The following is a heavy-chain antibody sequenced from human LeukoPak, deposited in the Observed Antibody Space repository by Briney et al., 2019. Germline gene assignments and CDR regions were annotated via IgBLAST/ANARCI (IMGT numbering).Heavy chain of an antibody. CDR3: ARFYCSGGSCYSLRDYYYYGMDV. V-gene: IGHV1-69*13. CDR2: IIPIFGTA. J-gene: IGHJ6*02. CDR1: GGTFSSYA. D-gene: IGHD2-15*01. Sequence: GASVKVSCKASGGTFSSYAISWGRQAPGQGLEWMGGIIPIFGTANYAQKFQGRVTLTADDSTSTAYMELSRLRSEDTAVYSCARFYCSGGSCYSLRDYYYYGMDVWGQGTTVTVSS.